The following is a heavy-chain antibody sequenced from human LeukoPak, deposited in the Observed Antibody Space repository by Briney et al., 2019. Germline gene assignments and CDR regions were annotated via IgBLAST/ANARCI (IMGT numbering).Heavy chain of an antibody. CDR2: IDPSDSYT. CDR1: GYSVTSYW. J-gene: IGHJ4*02. Sequence: GESLKISCKGSGYSVTSYWISWVRQMPGKGLEWMGRIDPSDSYTNYSPSFQGHVTISADKSISTAYLQWSSLKASDTAMYYCASTYSYGYTGSDYWGQGTLVTVSS. D-gene: IGHD5-18*01. CDR3: ASTYSYGYTGSDY. V-gene: IGHV5-10-1*01.